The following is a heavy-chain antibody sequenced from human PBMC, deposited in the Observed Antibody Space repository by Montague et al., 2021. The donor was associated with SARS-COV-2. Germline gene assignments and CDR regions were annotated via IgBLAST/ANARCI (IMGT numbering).Heavy chain of an antibody. Sequence: SETRSLTCTVSGDSISSNTYYWGWIRQPPGKGLEWIGNIFYSKTTYYNPSLKSRVTISVDTSKNQYSLTLRFVTAADTALYYCARGMSFGDYPIDSWGQGTLVTVSS. CDR2: IFYSKTT. CDR3: ARGMSFGDYPIDS. CDR1: GDSISSNTYY. V-gene: IGHV4-39*07. J-gene: IGHJ4*02. D-gene: IGHD4-17*01.